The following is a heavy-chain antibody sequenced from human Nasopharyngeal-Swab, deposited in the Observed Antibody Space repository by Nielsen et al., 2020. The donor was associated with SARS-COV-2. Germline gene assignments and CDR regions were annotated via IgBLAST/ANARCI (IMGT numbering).Heavy chain of an antibody. V-gene: IGHV1-46*01. CDR3: ARDISDYRSFAY. Sequence: WVRQAPGQGLEWMGIINPKGGSTNYAQKFLGRITMTRDTPTTTVYMELSSLRSEDTAVYYCARDISDYRSFAYWGQGTLVTVSS. CDR2: INPKGGST. D-gene: IGHD4-17*01. J-gene: IGHJ4*02.